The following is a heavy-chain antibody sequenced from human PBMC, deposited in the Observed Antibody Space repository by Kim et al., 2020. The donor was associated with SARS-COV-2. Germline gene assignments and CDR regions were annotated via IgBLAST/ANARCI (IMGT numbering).Heavy chain of an antibody. CDR2: IYYSGST. CDR1: GGPISSGGYY. CDR3: ARLDYDILTGYYIAIDY. D-gene: IGHD3-9*01. Sequence: SETLSLTCTVSGGPISSGGYYWSWIRQHPGKGLEWIGYIYYSGSTYYNPSLKSRVTISVDTSKNQFSLKLSSVTAADTAVYYCARLDYDILTGYYIAIDYWGQGTLVTVSS. V-gene: IGHV4-31*03. J-gene: IGHJ4*02.